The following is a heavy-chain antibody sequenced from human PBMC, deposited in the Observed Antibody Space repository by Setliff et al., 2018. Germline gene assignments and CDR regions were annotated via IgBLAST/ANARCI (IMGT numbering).Heavy chain of an antibody. D-gene: IGHD1-7*01. CDR3: ARSRTTAVKGGVFAV. V-gene: IGHV4-31*03. CDR2: IYYSGST. J-gene: IGHJ2*01. Sequence: TLSLTCIVSGASISGDAYYWSWIRQHPGKGLEWIGYIYYSGSTYYNPSLQSRLTISLDPSKNQFPLELTSVAAADTAVYYCARSRTTAVKGGVFAVWGRGTLVTVSS. CDR1: GASISGDAYY.